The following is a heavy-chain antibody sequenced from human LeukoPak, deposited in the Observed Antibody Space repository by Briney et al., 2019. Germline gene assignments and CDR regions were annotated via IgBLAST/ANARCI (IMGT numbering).Heavy chain of an antibody. J-gene: IGHJ6*02. CDR2: IYYSGST. Sequence: PSQTLSLTCTVSGGSISSGDYYWSWIRQPPGKGLEWIGNIYYSGSTNYNPSLRSRVTISVDTSKNQFSLKLSSVTAADTAVYYCARHNDYYFYYGMDVWGQGTAVTVSS. D-gene: IGHD1-1*01. CDR1: GGSISSGDYY. CDR3: ARHNDYYFYYGMDV. V-gene: IGHV4-30-4*01.